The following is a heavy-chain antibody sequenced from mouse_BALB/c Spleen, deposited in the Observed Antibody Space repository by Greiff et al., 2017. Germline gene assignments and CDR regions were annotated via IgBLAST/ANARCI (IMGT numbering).Heavy chain of an antibody. D-gene: IGHD1-3*01. CDR3: ASLYGSSWYFDV. J-gene: IGHJ1*01. V-gene: IGHV2-6-7*01. CDR1: GFSLTGYG. Sequence: VLLVESGPGLVAPSQSLSITCTVSGFSLTGYGVNWVRQPPGKGLEWLGMIWGDGSTDYNSALKSRLSISKDNSKGHVFLKMNSLQTDDTARCYCASLYGSSWYFDVWGAGTTVTVSS. CDR2: IWGDGST.